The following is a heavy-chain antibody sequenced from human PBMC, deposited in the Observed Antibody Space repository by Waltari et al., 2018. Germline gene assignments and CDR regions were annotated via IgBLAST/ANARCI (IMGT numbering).Heavy chain of an antibody. CDR1: SVSILSGAYF. J-gene: IGHJ5*02. D-gene: IGHD6-6*01. V-gene: IGHV4-39*01. Sequence: QLHLQESGPELVKPSETLYLTCTVSSVSILSGAYFWGWIRQPAGKGPEWIGNIFYSGKTDYNPSLGSRVAISLETSRNQFFLSLTSVTAADAAVYYCARAECSTSSCFFVSGFDPWGQGIHVTVSS. CDR2: IFYSGKT. CDR3: ARAECSTSSCFFVSGFDP.